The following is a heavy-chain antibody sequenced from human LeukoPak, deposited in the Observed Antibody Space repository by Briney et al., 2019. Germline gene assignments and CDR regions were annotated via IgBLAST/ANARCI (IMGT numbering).Heavy chain of an antibody. Sequence: ASVKVSCKASGYTFTSYSMHWVRQAPGQGLEWMGIVNPSGGVTSYAQKFQGRVTMTEDTSTDTAYMELSSLRSEDTAVYYCATGPPEQWLGWYFDYWGQGTLVTVSS. V-gene: IGHV1-46*01. CDR1: GYTFTSYS. CDR2: VNPSGGVT. D-gene: IGHD6-19*01. CDR3: ATGPPEQWLGWYFDY. J-gene: IGHJ4*02.